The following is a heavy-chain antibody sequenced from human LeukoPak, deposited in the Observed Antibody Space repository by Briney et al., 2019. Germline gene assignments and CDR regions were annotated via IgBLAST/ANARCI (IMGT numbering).Heavy chain of an antibody. J-gene: IGHJ3*02. Sequence: GSLRLSCAASGFTFSSYSMNWVRQAPGKGLEWVSSISSSSSYIYYADSVKGRFTISRDNAKNSLYLQMNSLRAEDTAVYYCARGRRNNYYDSSGWPEAVGDAFDIWGQGTMVTVSS. CDR3: ARGRRNNYYDSSGWPEAVGDAFDI. CDR2: ISSSSSYI. D-gene: IGHD3-22*01. V-gene: IGHV3-21*01. CDR1: GFTFSSYS.